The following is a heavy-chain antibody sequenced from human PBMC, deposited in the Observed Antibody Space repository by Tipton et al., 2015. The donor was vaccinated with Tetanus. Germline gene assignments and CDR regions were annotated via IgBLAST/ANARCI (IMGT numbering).Heavy chain of an antibody. D-gene: IGHD4-17*01. CDR2: ISHSGTT. Sequence: TLSLTCTVSGGSISSDAHYWSWIRQAPGKGLEWLGYISHSGTTNYNPSPMSRVTLSLDTARGQFSLKLTSVTAADAAVYYCARGEAYGDYPAMYFFDNWGQGTLLTVSS. J-gene: IGHJ4*02. V-gene: IGHV4-30-4*01. CDR3: ARGEAYGDYPAMYFFDN. CDR1: GGSISSDAHY.